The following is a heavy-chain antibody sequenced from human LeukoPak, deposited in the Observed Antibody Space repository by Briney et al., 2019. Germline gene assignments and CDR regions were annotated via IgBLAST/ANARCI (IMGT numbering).Heavy chain of an antibody. J-gene: IGHJ3*02. V-gene: IGHV4-59*01. CDR2: IDYRGNS. CDR3: RRDHPVADWAVDI. Sequence: SETLSLTCSVSGGSISSYSWSWIRQPPGKGLEWIGYIDYRGNSNYNPSLKSRVTISADPSKNQFSLKLTSVTAADTAVYHCRRDHPVADWAVDIWGRGTMVTVSS. D-gene: IGHD3-9*01. CDR1: GGSISSYS.